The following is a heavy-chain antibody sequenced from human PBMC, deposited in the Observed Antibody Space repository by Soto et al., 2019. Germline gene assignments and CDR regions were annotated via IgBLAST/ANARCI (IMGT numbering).Heavy chain of an antibody. V-gene: IGHV1-3*01. Sequence: QVQLVQSGAEVKKPGASVKVSCKASGYTLTSYAMHWVRQAPGQRLEWMGWINAGNGNTKYSQKFQGRVTITRDTSASTAYMELSSLRSEDTAVYYCAREEGIAVAGLPNDYWVQGTLVTVSS. CDR1: GYTLTSYA. CDR3: AREEGIAVAGLPNDY. D-gene: IGHD6-19*01. CDR2: INAGNGNT. J-gene: IGHJ4*02.